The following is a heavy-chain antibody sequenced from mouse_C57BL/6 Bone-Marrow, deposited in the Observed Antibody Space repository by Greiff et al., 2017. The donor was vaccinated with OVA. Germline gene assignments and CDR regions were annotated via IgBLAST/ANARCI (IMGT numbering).Heavy chain of an antibody. CDR1: GYSFTDYN. Sequence: VQLKESGPELVKPGASVKISCKASGYSFTDYNMNWVKQSNGKSLEWIGVINPNYGTTSYNQKFKGKATLTVDQSSSTAYMQLNSLTSEDSAVYYCAREDYYGSRGAWFAYWGQGTLVTVSA. D-gene: IGHD1-1*01. CDR2: INPNYGTT. CDR3: AREDYYGSRGAWFAY. J-gene: IGHJ3*01. V-gene: IGHV1-39*01.